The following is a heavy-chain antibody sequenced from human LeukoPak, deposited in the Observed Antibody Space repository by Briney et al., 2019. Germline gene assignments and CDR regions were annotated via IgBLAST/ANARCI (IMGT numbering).Heavy chain of an antibody. CDR3: ARDLTMIRGKYYFDF. CDR1: GFTFSSYW. J-gene: IGHJ4*02. V-gene: IGHV3-7*01. D-gene: IGHD3-10*01. CDR2: IKQDGSEK. Sequence: GGSLRLSCAASGFTFSSYWMTWVRQAPGKGLEWVANIKQDGSEKHYVDSVKGRFTISRDNAKNSLYLQMNSLRAEDTAVYYCARDLTMIRGKYYFDFWGQGTLVTVSS.